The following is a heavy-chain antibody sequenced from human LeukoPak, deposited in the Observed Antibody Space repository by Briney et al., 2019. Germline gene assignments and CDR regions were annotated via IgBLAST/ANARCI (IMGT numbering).Heavy chain of an antibody. CDR2: IYHSGST. D-gene: IGHD4-23*01. CDR1: GYSISSGYY. Sequence: SETLSLTCTVSGYSISSGYYWGWIRQPPGKGLEWIGSIYHSGSTYYNPSLKSRVTISVDTSKNQFSLKLSSVTAADTAVYYCARRGNSDWYFDLWGRGTLVTVSS. V-gene: IGHV4-38-2*02. CDR3: ARRGNSDWYFDL. J-gene: IGHJ2*01.